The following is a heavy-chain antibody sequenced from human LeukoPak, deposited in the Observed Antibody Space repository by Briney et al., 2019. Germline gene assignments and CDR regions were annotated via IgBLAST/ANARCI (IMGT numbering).Heavy chain of an antibody. CDR1: GFTFSSYW. J-gene: IGHJ4*02. Sequence: PGGSLRLSCAASGFTFSSYWMTWFRQAPGKGLEWVANINEDGSGKYYVDSVKGRFTISRDNSKNTLYLQMNSLRAEDTAVYYCAKNIVLNVYAPGYWGQGTLVTVSS. CDR2: INEDGSGK. V-gene: IGHV3-7*05. CDR3: AKNIVLNVYAPGY. D-gene: IGHD2-8*01.